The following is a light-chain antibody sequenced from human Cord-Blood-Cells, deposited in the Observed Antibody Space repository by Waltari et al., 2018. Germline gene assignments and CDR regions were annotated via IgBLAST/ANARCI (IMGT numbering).Light chain of an antibody. V-gene: IGKV1-9*01. CDR3: QQLNSYPRS. CDR1: QGISSY. Sequence: IQLTQSPSSLSASVVDRAAITCRASQGISSYLAWYQQKPGKAPKLLIYAASTLQSGVPSRFSGSGSGTEFTLTISSLQPEDFATYYCQQLNSYPRSFGQGTKLEIK. J-gene: IGKJ2*03. CDR2: AAS.